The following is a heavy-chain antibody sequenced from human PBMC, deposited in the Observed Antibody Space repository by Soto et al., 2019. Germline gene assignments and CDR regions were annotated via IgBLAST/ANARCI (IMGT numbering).Heavy chain of an antibody. Sequence: SETLSLTCAVYGGSFSSSYWSWIRQPPGKGLEWIGEINHSGSTNYNPSLKSRVAITVDTSKNQFSLNLSSVTAADTALYYCARVDGITTYGMDVWGQGTTVTVSS. CDR3: ARVDGITTYGMDV. CDR2: INHSGST. V-gene: IGHV4-34*01. J-gene: IGHJ6*02. D-gene: IGHD3-16*01. CDR1: GGSFSSSY.